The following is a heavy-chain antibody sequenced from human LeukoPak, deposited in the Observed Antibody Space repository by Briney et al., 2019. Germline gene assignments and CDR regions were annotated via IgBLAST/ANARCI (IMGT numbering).Heavy chain of an antibody. J-gene: IGHJ5*02. CDR1: GGTFSSYA. CDR2: IIPILGIA. CDR3: ASAPRIVGATGPFDP. D-gene: IGHD1-26*01. Sequence: SVKVSCKAPGGTFSSYAIRWVRQAPGQVLEWMGRIIPILGIANYAQKFQGRVTITADKSTSTAYMELSSLRSEDTAVYYCASAPRIVGATGPFDPWGQGTLVTVSS. V-gene: IGHV1-69*04.